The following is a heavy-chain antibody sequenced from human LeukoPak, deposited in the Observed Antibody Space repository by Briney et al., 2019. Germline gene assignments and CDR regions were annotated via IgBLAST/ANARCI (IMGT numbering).Heavy chain of an antibody. Sequence: GGSLRLSCAASGSTVSSNYMSWVRQAPREGLEWVSVIYSGGSTDYADSVKGRFTISRDNSKNALYLQMNSLRAEDTAVYYCARGGEYYDILTGFYYYYGMDVWGQGTTVTVSS. D-gene: IGHD3-9*01. CDR3: ARGGEYYDILTGFYYYYGMDV. CDR1: GSTVSSNY. CDR2: IYSGGST. V-gene: IGHV3-66*01. J-gene: IGHJ6*02.